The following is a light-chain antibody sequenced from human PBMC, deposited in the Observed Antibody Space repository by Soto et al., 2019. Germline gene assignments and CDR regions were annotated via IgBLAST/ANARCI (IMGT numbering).Light chain of an antibody. J-gene: IGKJ1*01. CDR2: AAS. Sequence: RMTQSPSSFSASTGDSVTIACRASQGIKEYVAWYQQKPGRGPKLLIYAASTLQSGVPYRFSGSGSGTDFTLTISRLQPEDFATYYCLKDYNYPWTCGQGTKVDIK. CDR1: QGIKEY. V-gene: IGKV1-27*01. CDR3: LKDYNYPWT.